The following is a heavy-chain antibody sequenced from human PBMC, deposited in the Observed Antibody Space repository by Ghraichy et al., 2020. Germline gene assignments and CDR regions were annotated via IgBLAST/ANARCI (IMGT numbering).Heavy chain of an antibody. Sequence: SETLSLTCAVYGGSFSGYYWSWIRQPPGKGLEWIGEINHSGSTNYNPSLKSRVTISLDRSKNQFSLKLSSMTAADAAVYYCARGYCSGDCYPEDYYYGMDVWGQGTTVTVSS. J-gene: IGHJ6*02. CDR1: GGSFSGYY. CDR3: ARGYCSGDCYPEDYYYGMDV. D-gene: IGHD2-21*02. V-gene: IGHV4-34*01. CDR2: INHSGST.